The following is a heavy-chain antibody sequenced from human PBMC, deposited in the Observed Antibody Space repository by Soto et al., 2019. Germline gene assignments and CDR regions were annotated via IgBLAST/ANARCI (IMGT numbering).Heavy chain of an antibody. CDR2: MDYSGST. J-gene: IGHJ5*02. Sequence: PSETLSLTCVVSGGSISSSSYYWGWIRQPPGKGLEWIGNMDYSGSTYYNPSLKSRVTLSVDTSKNQFSLKLSSVTAADTAVYYCARQDFWSGYNWFDPWGQGTLVTVSS. CDR1: GGSISSSSYY. V-gene: IGHV4-39*07. D-gene: IGHD3-3*01. CDR3: ARQDFWSGYNWFDP.